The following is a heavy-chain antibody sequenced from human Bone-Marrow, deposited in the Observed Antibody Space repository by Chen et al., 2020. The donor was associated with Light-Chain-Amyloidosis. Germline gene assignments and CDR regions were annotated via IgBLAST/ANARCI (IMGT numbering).Heavy chain of an antibody. D-gene: IGHD5-12*01. CDR1: GSTFPNYW. CDR3: ARRRDGYNFDY. Sequence: EVQLEQSGPEVKKPGESLKISCKGSGSTFPNYWIGWVRQMPGKGLEWMGVIYPDYSESRYSPYFEGQVTISADKSITTAYLQWRSLKASDTAMYYCARRRDGYNFDYWGQGTLVTVSS. CDR2: IYPDYSES. J-gene: IGHJ4*02. V-gene: IGHV5-51*01.